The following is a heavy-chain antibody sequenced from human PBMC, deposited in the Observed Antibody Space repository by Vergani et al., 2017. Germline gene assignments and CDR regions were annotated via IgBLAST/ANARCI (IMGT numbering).Heavy chain of an antibody. J-gene: IGHJ5*02. CDR1: GFTSAGYA. CDR2: ISWNSNSI. V-gene: IGHV3-9*02. CDR3: AKDLGTSSGGGWFDP. D-gene: IGHD6-6*01. Sequence: EVQLEESGGGLVLPGRSLRLSCVASGFTSAGYAMHWVRQAPGKGLAWVSGISWNSNSIGYADSVKGRFTISRDNAKNSLYLQMNSLRAEDTALYYCAKDLGTSSGGGWFDPWGQGTLVTVSS.